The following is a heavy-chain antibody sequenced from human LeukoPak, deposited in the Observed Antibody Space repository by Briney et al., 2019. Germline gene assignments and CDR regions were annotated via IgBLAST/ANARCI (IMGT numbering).Heavy chain of an antibody. CDR1: GGTFSSSA. CDR3: ARVIRVVVVAARDDSYYGMDV. Sequence: SVKVTCKASGGTFSSSAISWVRQAPGQGLEWMGRIIPSLAIANYAQKFQGRVTIIADKSTSTAYMELSSLRSEDTAVYYCARVIRVVVVAARDDSYYGMDVWGQGTTVTVSS. V-gene: IGHV1-69*04. CDR2: IIPSLAIA. D-gene: IGHD2-15*01. J-gene: IGHJ6*02.